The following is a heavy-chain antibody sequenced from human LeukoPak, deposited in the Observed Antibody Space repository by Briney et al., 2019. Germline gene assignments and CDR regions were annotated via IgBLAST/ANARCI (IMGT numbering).Heavy chain of an antibody. Sequence: GGSLRLSCVVSGFTFSSYSMNWVRQAPGMGLEWVSSISSTISSIFYADSVKGRFTVSRDNAKNSLYLQMNSLRADDTAVYYCARGRGYSYGDPFDYWGQGTLVTVSS. J-gene: IGHJ4*02. CDR2: ISSTISSI. V-gene: IGHV3-21*01. D-gene: IGHD5-18*01. CDR1: GFTFSSYS. CDR3: ARGRGYSYGDPFDY.